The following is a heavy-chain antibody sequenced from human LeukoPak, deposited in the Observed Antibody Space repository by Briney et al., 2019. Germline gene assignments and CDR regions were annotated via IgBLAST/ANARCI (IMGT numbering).Heavy chain of an antibody. Sequence: PPETLCLTCTVSGGSVSSYYWSWVRQPPGKGLEWIGYFYYSGSTNYNPSLKSRVTMSVDTSKNQFSLKLSSVTAADTAVYYCARLYGPHSYSLCLDYWGQGT. CDR1: GGSVSSYY. CDR2: FYYSGST. V-gene: IGHV4-59*08. J-gene: IGHJ4*02. D-gene: IGHD1-26*01. CDR3: ARLYGPHSYSLCLDY.